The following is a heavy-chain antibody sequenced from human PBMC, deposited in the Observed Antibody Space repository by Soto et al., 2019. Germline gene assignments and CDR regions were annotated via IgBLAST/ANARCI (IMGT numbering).Heavy chain of an antibody. CDR3: ARGQQDLIVGANNWFDP. D-gene: IGHD1-26*01. CDR2: IYHSGST. J-gene: IGHJ5*02. V-gene: IGHV4-4*02. Sequence: SETLSLTCAVSGGSISSSNWWSWVRQPPGKGLEWIGEIYHSGSTNYNPSLKSRVTISVDKSKNQFSLKLSSVTAADTAVYYCARGQQDLIVGANNWFDPWGQGTLVTVSS. CDR1: GGSISSSNW.